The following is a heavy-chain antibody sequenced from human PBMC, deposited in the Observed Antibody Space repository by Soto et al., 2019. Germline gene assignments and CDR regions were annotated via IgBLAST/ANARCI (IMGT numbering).Heavy chain of an antibody. D-gene: IGHD1-1*01. V-gene: IGHV3-23*01. Sequence: EVQLLEAGGGLGQPGGSLRLSCAASAFTFSNYAMTWVRQAPGKGLECVSAISYSGGSAYYADSVKGRFTISRDNSKKTLYLQVSSLRAEDTAIYYCAKARTGTFYYYGLDVWGQGTTVTVSS. CDR1: AFTFSNYA. CDR2: ISYSGGSA. J-gene: IGHJ6*02. CDR3: AKARTGTFYYYGLDV.